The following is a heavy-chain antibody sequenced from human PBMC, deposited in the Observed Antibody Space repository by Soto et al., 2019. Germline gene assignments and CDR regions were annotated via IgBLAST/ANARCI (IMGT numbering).Heavy chain of an antibody. D-gene: IGHD6-13*01. Sequence: PSETLSLTCTVSGGSINNHYWSWIRQPPGKGLEWLGYVYYNGITNYNPSLKSRVTMSVDTSKNQFSLNLSSVTAADTAVYFCASGPNDDSSSWYLDYWGQGTLVTVSS. CDR2: VYYNGIT. CDR3: ASGPNDDSSSWYLDY. CDR1: GGSINNHY. J-gene: IGHJ4*02. V-gene: IGHV4-59*11.